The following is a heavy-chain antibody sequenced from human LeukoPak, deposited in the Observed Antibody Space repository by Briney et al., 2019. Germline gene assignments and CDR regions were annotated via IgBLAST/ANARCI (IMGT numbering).Heavy chain of an antibody. CDR3: ARRYYYGSGSYSYYFDY. V-gene: IGHV4-34*01. D-gene: IGHD3-10*01. CDR2: INHSGST. J-gene: IGHJ4*02. CDR1: GGSFSGYY. Sequence: SEALSLTCAVYGGSFSGYYWSWIRQPPGKGLEWIGEINHSGSTNYNPSLKSRVTISVDTSKNQFSLKLSSVTAADTAVYYCARRYYYGSGSYSYYFDYWGQGTLVTVSS.